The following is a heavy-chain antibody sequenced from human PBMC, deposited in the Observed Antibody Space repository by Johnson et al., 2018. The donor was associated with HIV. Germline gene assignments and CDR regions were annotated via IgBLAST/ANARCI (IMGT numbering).Heavy chain of an antibody. D-gene: IGHD3-3*01. CDR2: IGPGGDT. CDR1: RFTFSSND. V-gene: IGHV3-13*01. J-gene: IGHJ3*02. CDR3: ARDRGITIFAVTIDAFDI. Sequence: VQLVESGGGLVQPGGSLRLSCAASRFTFSSNDMHWVRQATGKGLEWVSTIGPGGDTYYPGSVKGRFTISRDNSKNTVYLQMNSLRAEDTAVYYCARDRGITIFAVTIDAFDIWGQGTMVTVSS.